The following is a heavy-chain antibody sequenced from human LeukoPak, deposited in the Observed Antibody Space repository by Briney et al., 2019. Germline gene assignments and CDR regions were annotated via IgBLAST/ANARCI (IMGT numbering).Heavy chain of an antibody. J-gene: IGHJ4*02. V-gene: IGHV3-7*04. CDR2: VEQDGSEN. Sequence: GGSLRLSCAVSGFTFSRYWMSWVRQAPGKWLEWVANVEQDGSENNSVDTVKGRFTTGRDNAKNSLDLQMNPVRAEDTAVYYCARTFWSRNGYYFEYWGQGSLVTVSS. CDR1: GFTFSRYW. CDR3: ARTFWSRNGYYFEY. D-gene: IGHD3-3*01.